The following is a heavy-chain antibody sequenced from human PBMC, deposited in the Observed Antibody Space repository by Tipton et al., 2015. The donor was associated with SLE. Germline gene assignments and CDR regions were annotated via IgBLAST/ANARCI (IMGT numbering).Heavy chain of an antibody. D-gene: IGHD3-3*01. CDR1: GGSITSGGYS. Sequence: TLSLTCDVSGGSITSGGYSWSWIRQPPGKGLEWIGYIYYSGRASYSPPLRSRVTMSVDRSKNQFSLKLNSVTAADTAVYYCARGPFWSGSWDYWGQGTLVTVSS. V-gene: IGHV4-30-2*01. CDR3: ARGPFWSGSWDY. CDR2: IYYSGRA. J-gene: IGHJ4*02.